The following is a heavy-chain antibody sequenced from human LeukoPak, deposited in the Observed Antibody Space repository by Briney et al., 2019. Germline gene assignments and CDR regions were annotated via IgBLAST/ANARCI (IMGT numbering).Heavy chain of an antibody. Sequence: GGSLRLSCAASGFTVSSNYMSWVRQAPGKGLEWVSVIYSGGSTYYADSVKGRFTISRDNSKNTLYLQMNSLRAEDTAVYYCAGDTAAAGTVFDYWGQGTLVTVSS. D-gene: IGHD6-13*01. V-gene: IGHV3-53*01. J-gene: IGHJ4*02. CDR2: IYSGGST. CDR1: GFTVSSNY. CDR3: AGDTAAAGTVFDY.